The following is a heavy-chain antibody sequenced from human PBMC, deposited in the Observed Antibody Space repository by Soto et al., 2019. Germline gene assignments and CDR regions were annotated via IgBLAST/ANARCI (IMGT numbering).Heavy chain of an antibody. CDR1: GGSISRYTYY. D-gene: IGHD2-2*02. CDR2: IYYTGTT. V-gene: IGHV4-39*01. CDR3: ARGRIVVVPSSIILRRGEYYMAV. J-gene: IGHJ6*03. Sequence: SETLSLTCTVSGGSISRYTYYWGWIRQPPGKGLEWIGTIYYTGTTYYNPSLQSRVTISVDTSETQFSLKLTSVTAADTAVYYCARGRIVVVPSSIILRRGEYYMAVWGKGTTVTGSS.